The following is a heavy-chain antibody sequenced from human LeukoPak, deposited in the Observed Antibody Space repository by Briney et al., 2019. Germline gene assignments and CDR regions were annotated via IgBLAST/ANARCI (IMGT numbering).Heavy chain of an antibody. Sequence: GASVKVSCKASGGTFSSYAISWVRQAPGQGLEWMGGIIPIFGTANYAQKFQGRVTITTDESTSTAYMELRSLRSDDTAVYYCARVARQLVLLGWFDPWGQGTLVTVSS. CDR2: IIPIFGTA. V-gene: IGHV1-69*05. CDR3: ARVARQLVLLGWFDP. CDR1: GGTFSSYA. D-gene: IGHD6-6*01. J-gene: IGHJ5*02.